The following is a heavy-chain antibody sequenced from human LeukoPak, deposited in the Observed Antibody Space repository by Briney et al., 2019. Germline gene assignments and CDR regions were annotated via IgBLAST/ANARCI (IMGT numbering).Heavy chain of an antibody. J-gene: IGHJ4*02. V-gene: IGHV3-74*01. CDR3: GRDLNGDLDY. CDR2: IGTDGSST. Sequence: GGSLRLSCAASGFTFNIYWMHWVRQAPGKGLVWVSRIGTDGSSTAYADSVKGRFTVSRDNTKNTLYLQLSSLRPEDTAVYYCGRDLNGDLDYWGQGALVTVSS. D-gene: IGHD4-17*01. CDR1: GFTFNIYW.